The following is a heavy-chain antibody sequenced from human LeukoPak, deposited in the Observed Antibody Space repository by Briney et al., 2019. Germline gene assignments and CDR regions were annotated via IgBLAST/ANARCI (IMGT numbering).Heavy chain of an antibody. Sequence: GSLRLSCAASGFTVSSNYMSWVRQAPGKGLEWVSVIYSGGSTYYADSVKGRFTISRDNSKNTLYLQMNSLRAEDTAVYYCARDRFGSSWYYFDYWGQGTLVTVSS. CDR1: GFTVSSNY. D-gene: IGHD6-13*01. J-gene: IGHJ4*02. CDR2: IYSGGST. CDR3: ARDRFGSSWYYFDY. V-gene: IGHV3-53*01.